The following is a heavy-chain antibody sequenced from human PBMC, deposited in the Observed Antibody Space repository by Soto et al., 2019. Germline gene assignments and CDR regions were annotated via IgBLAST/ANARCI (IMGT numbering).Heavy chain of an antibody. J-gene: IGHJ3*02. CDR1: GYTFTGYY. CDR3: ARTSIKVDSSGWYQGAFDI. D-gene: IGHD6-19*01. V-gene: IGHV1-2*04. CDR2: INPNSGGT. Sequence: ASVKVSCKASGYTFTGYYMHWVRQAPGQGLEWMGWINPNSGGTNYAQKFQGWVTMTRDTSISTAYMELSRLRSDDTAVYYCARTSIKVDSSGWYQGAFDIWGQGTMVTVSS.